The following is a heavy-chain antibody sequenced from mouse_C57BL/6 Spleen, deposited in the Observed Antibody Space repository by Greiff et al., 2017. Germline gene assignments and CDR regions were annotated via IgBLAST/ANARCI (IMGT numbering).Heavy chain of an antibody. Sequence: VQGVESGAELVKPGASVKLSCKASGYTFTEYTIHWVKQRSGQGLEWIGWFYPGSGSIKYNENFKDKATLSADKSSSTVYMELSRLTSEDSAVYFCARHEAPDGNYVSAMDYWGQGTSVTVSS. CDR1: GYTFTEYT. V-gene: IGHV1-62-2*01. D-gene: IGHD2-1*01. CDR2: FYPGSGSI. J-gene: IGHJ4*01. CDR3: ARHEAPDGNYVSAMDY.